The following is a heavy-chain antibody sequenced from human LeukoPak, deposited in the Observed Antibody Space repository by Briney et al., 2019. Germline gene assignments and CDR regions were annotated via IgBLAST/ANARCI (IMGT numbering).Heavy chain of an antibody. V-gene: IGHV3-64*01. CDR2: ISSNGGST. CDR1: GFTFSSYA. Sequence: GGSLRLSCAASGFTFSSYAMHWVRQAPGKGLEYVSAISSNGGSTYYANSVKGRFTISRDDSKNTLYLQMGSLRAEDMAVYYCARDLTMGSSRNWYFDLWGRGTLVTVSS. CDR3: ARDLTMGSSRNWYFDL. J-gene: IGHJ2*01. D-gene: IGHD6-6*01.